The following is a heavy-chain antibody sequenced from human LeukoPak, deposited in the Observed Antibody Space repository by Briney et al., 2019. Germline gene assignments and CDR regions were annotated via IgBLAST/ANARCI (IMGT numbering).Heavy chain of an antibody. J-gene: IGHJ4*02. D-gene: IGHD6-19*01. CDR1: GFTFSDYY. CDR3: ARYSSGTFDY. Sequence: PGGSLRLSCAGSGFTFSDYYMSWIRQAPGKGLEWVSYISSSGGTTYYADSVKGRFTISRDNAKNPLYLQMNSLRAEDTAVYYCARYSSGTFDYWGQGTLVTVSS. CDR2: ISSSGGTT. V-gene: IGHV3-11*01.